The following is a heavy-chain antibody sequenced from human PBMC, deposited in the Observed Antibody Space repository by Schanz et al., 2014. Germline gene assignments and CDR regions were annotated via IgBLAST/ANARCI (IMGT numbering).Heavy chain of an antibody. J-gene: IGHJ4*02. D-gene: IGHD6-13*01. Sequence: QVQLVQSGAEVKKPGASVKVSCKASGYTFTSYYMHWVRQAPGQGLEWMGIINPSGGSTSYAQKFQGIVTMTRDTSTSTVYMELSSLRSEDTAVYYGARDGEAAAGCDYWGQGTLVTVSS. CDR2: INPSGGST. CDR1: GYTFTSYY. V-gene: IGHV1-46*03. CDR3: ARDGEAAAGCDY.